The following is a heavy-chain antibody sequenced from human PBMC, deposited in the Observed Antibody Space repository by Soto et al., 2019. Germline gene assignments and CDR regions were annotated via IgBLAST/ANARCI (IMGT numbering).Heavy chain of an antibody. Sequence: QVQLQESDPRLVKPSQTLSLTCTVSGGSMRSGDNYWSWIRQTPGKGLEWNGYIYYRGSTYYNQSLKSRVTISVDTSMNQFSLTLTSVTAADTAVYYCARDPARGGGSYLGYFDYWGQGTPVTVSS. CDR3: ARDPARGGGSYLGYFDY. CDR1: GGSMRSGDNY. CDR2: IYYRGST. D-gene: IGHD1-26*01. V-gene: IGHV4-30-4*01. J-gene: IGHJ4*02.